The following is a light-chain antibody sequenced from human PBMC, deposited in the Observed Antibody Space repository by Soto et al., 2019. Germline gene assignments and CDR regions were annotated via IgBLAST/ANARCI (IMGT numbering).Light chain of an antibody. CDR1: QGIRND. CDR3: QQYNSFPFT. J-gene: IGKJ3*01. Sequence: DIQMTQSPSSLSASVGDRVTISCRESQGIRNDLAWFQQKPGKAPKYLIYAVSTLHSGVPSKFSGSGSATDFTLTISSLQPEDIATYYCQQYNSFPFTCGPGTKVDIK. V-gene: IGKV1-16*02. CDR2: AVS.